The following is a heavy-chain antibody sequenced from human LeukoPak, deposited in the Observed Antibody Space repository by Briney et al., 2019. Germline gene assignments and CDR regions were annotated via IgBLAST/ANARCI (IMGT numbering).Heavy chain of an antibody. J-gene: IGHJ4*02. CDR3: ARSRGAGPGAYFDY. CDR1: GYSFTSYG. CDR2: ISACNGNT. D-gene: IGHD6-19*01. V-gene: IGHV1-18*01. Sequence: ASVKVSCKASGYSFTSYGISWVRQAPGQELEWMGWISACNGNTNYAQKLQGRVTMTTDTSTSTVYMELRSLRAEDTAVYYCARSRGAGPGAYFDYWGQGTLVTVSS.